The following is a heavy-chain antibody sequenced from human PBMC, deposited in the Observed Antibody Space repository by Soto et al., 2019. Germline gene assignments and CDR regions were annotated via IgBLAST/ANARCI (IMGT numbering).Heavy chain of an antibody. V-gene: IGHV3-23*01. CDR2: ISAGAVAT. Sequence: GGSLRLSCAASGFTFSSYAMSWVRQAPGKGLEWVSAISAGAVATNYADSVKGRFTISRDNSKNTLYLQMNSLRAEDTAVYYCAKGRESSGSYRPFDYWGQGALVTVSS. CDR1: GFTFSSYA. CDR3: AKGRESSGSYRPFDY. D-gene: IGHD3-22*01. J-gene: IGHJ4*02.